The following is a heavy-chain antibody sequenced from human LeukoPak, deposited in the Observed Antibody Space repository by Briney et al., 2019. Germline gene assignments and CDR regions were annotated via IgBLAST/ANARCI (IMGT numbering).Heavy chain of an antibody. Sequence: PSETLSLTCTVSGGSISSSSYYWGWIRQPPGKGLEWIGSIYYSGSTYYNPSLKSRVTISVDTSKNQFSLKLSSVTAADTAVYCCARDHYDFWSGYLYGWFDPWGQGTLVTVSS. CDR1: GGSISSSSYY. D-gene: IGHD3-3*01. V-gene: IGHV4-39*01. CDR3: ARDHYDFWSGYLYGWFDP. J-gene: IGHJ5*02. CDR2: IYYSGST.